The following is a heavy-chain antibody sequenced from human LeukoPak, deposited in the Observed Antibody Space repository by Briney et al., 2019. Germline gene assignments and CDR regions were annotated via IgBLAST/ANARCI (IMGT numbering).Heavy chain of an antibody. D-gene: IGHD6-13*01. CDR3: ASQTYSSSCYY. J-gene: IGHJ4*02. CDR1: GFTFSSYW. Sequence: GGSLRLSCAASGFTFSSYWMHWVRQAPGKGLVWVSRINSDGSSTGYADSVKGRFTIPRDNAKNTLYLQMNSLRAEDTAVYYCASQTYSSSCYYWGQGTLVTVSS. V-gene: IGHV3-74*01. CDR2: INSDGSST.